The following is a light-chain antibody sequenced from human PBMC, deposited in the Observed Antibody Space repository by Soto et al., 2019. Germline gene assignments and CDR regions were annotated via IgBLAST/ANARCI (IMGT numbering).Light chain of an antibody. CDR2: GAS. CDR1: ESVSSSY. V-gene: IGKV3-20*01. J-gene: IGKJ4*01. Sequence: EIVLTQSPGTLSLSPGERATLSCRAIESVSSSYLAWYQQKPGQAPRLLIYGASSRATGIPDRFSGSGSGTDFTLTISRLEPEDFAVYYCQQYGSSPRFTFGGGTKVDIK. CDR3: QQYGSSPRFT.